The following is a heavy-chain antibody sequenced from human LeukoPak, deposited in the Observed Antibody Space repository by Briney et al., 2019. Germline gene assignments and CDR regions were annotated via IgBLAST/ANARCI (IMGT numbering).Heavy chain of an antibody. CDR1: GFTASSKY. CDR3: ARGGRDSSGYYYQYYFDY. V-gene: IGHV3-66*02. CDR2: IYSGGST. J-gene: IGHJ4*02. D-gene: IGHD3-22*01. Sequence: GGSLRLSCTASGFTASSKYMSWVRQAPGKGLEWVSVIYSGGSTYYADSVKGRFTISRDNSKNTLYLQMNSLRAEDTTVYYCARGGRDSSGYYYQYYFDYWGQGTLVTVSS.